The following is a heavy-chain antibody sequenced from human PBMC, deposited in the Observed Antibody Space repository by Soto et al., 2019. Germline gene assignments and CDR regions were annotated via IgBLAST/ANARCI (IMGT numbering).Heavy chain of an antibody. J-gene: IGHJ4*02. CDR1: GYTFTNYG. D-gene: IGHD3-22*01. V-gene: IGHV1-18*01. Sequence: QVQLVQSGAEVKKPGASVKVSCKASGYTFTNYGISWLRQAPGQGPEWMGWISGYNGNTNYGKKFQGRLTMTTDTSTSTAYMELRSLRSDDTAVYYCARDRYQYDNSGYYLFDYWGQGTLVTVSS. CDR2: ISGYNGNT. CDR3: ARDRYQYDNSGYYLFDY.